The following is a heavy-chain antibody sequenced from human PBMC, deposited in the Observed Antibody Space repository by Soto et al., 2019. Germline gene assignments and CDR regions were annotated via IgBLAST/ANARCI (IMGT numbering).Heavy chain of an antibody. CDR1: GFTFSSYA. D-gene: IGHD6-13*01. V-gene: IGHV3-23*01. CDR2: ISGSGGST. J-gene: IGHJ6*02. CDR3: AKGAAAGFYYYYGMDV. Sequence: PVGSLRLYCAASGFTFSSYAMSWVRQAPGKGLEWVSAISGSGGSTYYADSVKGRFTISRDNSKNTLYLQMNSLRAEDAAVYYCAKGAAAGFYYYYGMDVWGQGTTVTVSS.